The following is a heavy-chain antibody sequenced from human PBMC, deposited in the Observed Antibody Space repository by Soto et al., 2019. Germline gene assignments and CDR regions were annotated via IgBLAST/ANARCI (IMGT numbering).Heavy chain of an antibody. J-gene: IGHJ3*02. Sequence: LRLSCAASGFTVSSNYMSWVRQAPGKGLEWVSVIYSGGSTYYADSVKGRFTISRDNSKNTLYLQMNSLRAEDTAVYYCASIAVTQDAFDIWGQGTMVTVSS. CDR1: GFTVSSNY. CDR2: IYSGGST. V-gene: IGHV3-66*01. D-gene: IGHD6-19*01. CDR3: ASIAVTQDAFDI.